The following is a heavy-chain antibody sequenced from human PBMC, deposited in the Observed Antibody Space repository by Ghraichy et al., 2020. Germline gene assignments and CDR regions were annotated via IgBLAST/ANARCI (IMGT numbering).Heavy chain of an antibody. CDR3: VRNGVSPSVEFDL. V-gene: IGHV3-21*06. Sequence: GGSLRLSCAASGFTLSSYSMNWVRQTPGKGPEWVSSISGDSIYIYYADSVTGRFTISRDNAKNSLYLQMNSLRVDDTAVYYCVRNGVSPSVEFDLWGQGTRVTVSS. CDR2: ISGDSIYI. CDR1: GFTLSSYS. J-gene: IGHJ4*02. D-gene: IGHD5/OR15-5a*01.